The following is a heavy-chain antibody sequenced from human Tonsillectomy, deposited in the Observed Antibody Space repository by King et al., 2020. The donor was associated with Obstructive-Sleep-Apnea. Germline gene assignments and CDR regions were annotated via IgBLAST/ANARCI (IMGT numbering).Heavy chain of an antibody. CDR3: AKDVSYVRGAIDY. J-gene: IGHJ4*02. CDR1: GFTFDDYD. V-gene: IGHV3-9*01. CDR2: ISWNSVSI. D-gene: IGHD3-10*02. Sequence: VQLVESGGVLVQPGRSLRLSCAASGFTFDDYDMHLVWLAPGKGLEWGSGISWNSVSIGYWDIVKGRLTISIDNAKNSLYLQMNSLRAEDTALYYCAKDVSYVRGAIDYWGQGTLVTVSS.